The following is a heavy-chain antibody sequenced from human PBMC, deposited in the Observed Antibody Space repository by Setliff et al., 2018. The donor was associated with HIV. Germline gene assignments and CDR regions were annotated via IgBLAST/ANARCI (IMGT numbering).Heavy chain of an antibody. V-gene: IGHV3-53*01. CDR1: GFTVSSNY. Sequence: GGSLRLSCAASGFTVSSNYLHWVRQAPGKGLEWVSTIYVAATTYYADSVKGRLTVSRDNSKNTLYLQMNSLTAEDTAVYYCARVLMGIAAADEKLDYWGQGTLVTVSS. J-gene: IGHJ4*02. CDR2: IYVAATT. D-gene: IGHD6-13*01. CDR3: ARVLMGIAAADEKLDY.